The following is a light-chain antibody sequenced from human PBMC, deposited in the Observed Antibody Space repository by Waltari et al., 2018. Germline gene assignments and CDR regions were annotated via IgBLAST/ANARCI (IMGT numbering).Light chain of an antibody. CDR3: QSADSSGTYEV. CDR1: AFPKQY. V-gene: IGLV3-25*03. CDR2: TDS. Sequence: SYELTQPPPVSVSPGQTARITCSGDAFPKQYAYWYQQKPGQAPVLVIYTDSERPSGIPERFSGSSSGTTVTLTISGVQAEDEADYYCQSADSSGTYEVFGGGTKLTVL. J-gene: IGLJ2*01.